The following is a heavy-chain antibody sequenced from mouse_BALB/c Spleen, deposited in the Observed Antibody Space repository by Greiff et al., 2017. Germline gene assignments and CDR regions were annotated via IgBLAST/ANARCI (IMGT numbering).Heavy chain of an antibody. V-gene: IGHV3-1*02. CDR1: GYSITSGYS. CDR2: IHYSGST. J-gene: IGHJ4*01. CDR3: ASPPLITTVRVDY. Sequence: EVKLMESGPDLVKPSQSLSLTCTVTGYSITSGYSWHWIRQFPGNKLEWMGYIHYSGSTNYNPSLKSLISITRDTSKNQFFLQLNSVTTEDTTTYYCASPPLITTVRVDYWGQGTSVTVSS. D-gene: IGHD1-1*01.